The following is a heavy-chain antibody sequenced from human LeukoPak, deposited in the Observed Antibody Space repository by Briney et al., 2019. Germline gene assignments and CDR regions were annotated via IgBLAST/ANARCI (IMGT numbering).Heavy chain of an antibody. D-gene: IGHD3-10*01. CDR1: GFTFDDYG. J-gene: IGHJ4*02. Sequence: PGGSLRLSCAASGFTFDDYGMDWVRQAPGKGLEWVSGISWNSGSIGYADSVKGRFTISRDNAKNSLYLQMNSLRAEDTALYYCAKDVRGAEVYYFDYWGQGTLVTVSS. CDR3: AKDVRGAEVYYFDY. V-gene: IGHV3-9*01. CDR2: ISWNSGSI.